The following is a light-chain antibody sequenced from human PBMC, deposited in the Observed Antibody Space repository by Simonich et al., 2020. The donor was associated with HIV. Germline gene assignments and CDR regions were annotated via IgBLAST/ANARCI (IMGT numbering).Light chain of an antibody. CDR3: QQYYDTPYT. CDR2: WAS. Sequence: DIVMTQSPDSLAVSLGERATINCKSSQSVLYSSNNKHYLAWYQQKPGQPPKLLIYWASTRESGVPDRFSGSESGTDFTLTISSLQAEDVAVYYCQQYYDTPYTFGQGTKLEIK. V-gene: IGKV4-1*01. CDR1: QSVLYSSNNKHY. J-gene: IGKJ2*01.